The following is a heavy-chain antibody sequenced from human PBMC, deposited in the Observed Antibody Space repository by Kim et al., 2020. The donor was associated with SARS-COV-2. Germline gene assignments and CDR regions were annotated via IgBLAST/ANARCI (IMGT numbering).Heavy chain of an antibody. Sequence: NPSLKSRVTISVDTSKTQFSLKRSSVTAADTAVYYCARLVVGATQAFDYWGQGTLVTVSS. J-gene: IGHJ4*02. V-gene: IGHV4-39*01. CDR3: ARLVVGATQAFDY. D-gene: IGHD1-26*01.